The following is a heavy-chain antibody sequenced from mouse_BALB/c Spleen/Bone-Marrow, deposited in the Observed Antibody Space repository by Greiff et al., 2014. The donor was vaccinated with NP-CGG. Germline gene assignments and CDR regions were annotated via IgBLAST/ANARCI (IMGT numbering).Heavy chain of an antibody. Sequence: DVQLVESGGGLVQPGGSRKLSCAASGFTFSSFGMHWVRQAPEKGLERVAYISSGSSTIFYADTVKGRFTVSRDNPKNTLFLQMTSLRSEDTAMYFCTRGGNWDDFDSWGQGTTLTVSS. J-gene: IGHJ2*01. CDR2: ISSGSSTI. V-gene: IGHV5-17*02. CDR3: TRGGNWDDFDS. CDR1: GFTFSSFG. D-gene: IGHD4-1*01.